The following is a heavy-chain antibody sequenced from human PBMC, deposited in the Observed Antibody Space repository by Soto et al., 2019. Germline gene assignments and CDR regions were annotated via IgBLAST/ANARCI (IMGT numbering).Heavy chain of an antibody. V-gene: IGHV3-33*01. J-gene: IGHJ5*02. CDR2: IWYDGSNK. D-gene: IGHD3-22*01. Sequence: GGSLRLSCAASGFTFSSYGMHWVRQAPGKGLEWVAVIWYDGSNKYYADSVKGRFTISRDNSKNTLYLQMNSLRAEDTAVYYCASDSSGYFGSPGGWFDPWGQGTLVTVSS. CDR1: GFTFSSYG. CDR3: ASDSSGYFGSPGGWFDP.